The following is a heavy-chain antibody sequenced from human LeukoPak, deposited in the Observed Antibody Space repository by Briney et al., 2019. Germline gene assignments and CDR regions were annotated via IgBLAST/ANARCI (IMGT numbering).Heavy chain of an antibody. V-gene: IGHV4-59*01. D-gene: IGHD4-17*01. Sequence: PSETLSLTCTVSGGSISSYYWSWIRQPSGKGLEWIGYIYYSGSTNYNPSLKSRVTISEDTSKNQFSLKLSSVTAADTAVYYCARGGDYEEDAFDIWGQGTMVTVSS. CDR3: ARGGDYEEDAFDI. J-gene: IGHJ3*02. CDR2: IYYSGST. CDR1: GGSISSYY.